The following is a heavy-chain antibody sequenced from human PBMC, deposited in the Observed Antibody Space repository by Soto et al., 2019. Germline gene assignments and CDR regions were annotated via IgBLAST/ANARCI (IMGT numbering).Heavy chain of an antibody. D-gene: IGHD2-15*01. J-gene: IGHJ6*02. V-gene: IGHV3-30*18. CDR2: ISYDGSNK. CDR1: GFTFSSYG. CDR3: AKNGGYCSGGTSSGCGMDV. Sequence: QVQLVESGGGVVQPGKSLRLSCAASGFTFSSYGMHWVRQAPGKGLEWVAVISYDGSNKYYADSVKGRFTISRDNSKNTLYLQMNSLRAEDTGVYYCAKNGGYCSGGTSSGCGMDVWGQGTTVTVSS.